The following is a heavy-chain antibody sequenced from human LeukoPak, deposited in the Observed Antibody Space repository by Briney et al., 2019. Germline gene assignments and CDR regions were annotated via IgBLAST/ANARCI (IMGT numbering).Heavy chain of an antibody. V-gene: IGHV1-2*02. D-gene: IGHD3-22*01. CDR3: ARGQTITYYYDSSGYWFDY. J-gene: IGHJ4*02. Sequence: GASVKVSCKASGYTFTSYDINWVRQATGQGLEWMGWINPNSGGTNYAQKFQGRVTMTRDTSISTAYMELSRLRSDDTAVYYCARGQTITYYYDSSGYWFDYWGQGTLVTVSS. CDR2: INPNSGGT. CDR1: GYTFTSYD.